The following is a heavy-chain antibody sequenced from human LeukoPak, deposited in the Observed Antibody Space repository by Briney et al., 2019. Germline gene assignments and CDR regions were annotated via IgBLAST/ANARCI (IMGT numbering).Heavy chain of an antibody. D-gene: IGHD2-15*01. CDR1: GFTFSSYA. CDR3: AKGPYCSGGTCFLPHYFDY. J-gene: IGHJ4*02. Sequence: GGSLRLSCAASGFTFSSYAMNWVRQAPGKGLEWLAVLSYDGINKYYADSVKGRFTISRDNSKNTLYLQMNSLRAEDTAVYYCAKGPYCSGGTCFLPHYFDYWGQGTLVTVSS. V-gene: IGHV3-30*18. CDR2: LSYDGINK.